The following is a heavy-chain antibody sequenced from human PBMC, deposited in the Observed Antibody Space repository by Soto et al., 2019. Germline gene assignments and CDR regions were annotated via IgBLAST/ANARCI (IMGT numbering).Heavy chain of an antibody. V-gene: IGHV4-39*01. CDR2: IYYSGST. J-gene: IGHJ4*02. Sequence: SETLSLTCTVSGGSISSSSYYCGWIRQPPGKGLEWIGSIYYSGSTYYNPSLKTRVTISVDTSKNQFSLKLSSVTAADTAVYYCARHGYNWNYVLEGGHGNFDYCGQGTLVTVSS. CDR3: ARHGYNWNYVLEGGHGNFDY. D-gene: IGHD1-7*01. CDR1: GGSISSSSYY.